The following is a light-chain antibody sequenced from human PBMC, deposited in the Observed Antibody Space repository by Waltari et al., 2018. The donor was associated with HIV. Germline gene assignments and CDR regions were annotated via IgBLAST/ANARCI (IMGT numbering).Light chain of an antibody. CDR1: QAIGSGY. J-gene: IGKJ2*02. Sequence: EIVLTQSPATLSLSPGERATLSCRASQAIGSGYLAWYQQIRGQAPRLLIFGASSRATGIPDRFSGSGSETVFTLTISSLEPEDFAMYYCQQYGSSPCTFGQGTRLEIK. CDR3: QQYGSSPCT. CDR2: GAS. V-gene: IGKV3-20*01.